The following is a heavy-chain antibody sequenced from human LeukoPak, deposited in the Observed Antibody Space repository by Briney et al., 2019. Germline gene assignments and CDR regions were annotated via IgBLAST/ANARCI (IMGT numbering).Heavy chain of an antibody. Sequence: SGGSLRLSCEASGFTFSTYGMHWVRQAPGKGLEWVGRSKSKPAGGTIDYAAPVKGRFTISRDDSKDTVYLQMNSLKTEDTAVYYCTTWILVRGVNSSDLFDYWGQGTLVTVSS. V-gene: IGHV3-15*01. D-gene: IGHD3-10*01. J-gene: IGHJ4*02. CDR3: TTWILVRGVNSSDLFDY. CDR2: SKSKPAGGTI. CDR1: GFTFSTYG.